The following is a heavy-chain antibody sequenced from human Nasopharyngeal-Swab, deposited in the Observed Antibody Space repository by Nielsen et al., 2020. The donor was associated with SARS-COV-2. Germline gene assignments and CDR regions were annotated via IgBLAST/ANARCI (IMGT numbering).Heavy chain of an antibody. D-gene: IGHD3-22*01. CDR2: IWYDGSNK. J-gene: IGHJ4*02. CDR1: GFTFSSYG. V-gene: IGHV3-33*01. CDR3: ARDRVEGGYDSSGYYYSL. Sequence: GGSLSLSWAASGFTFSSYGMHWVRQAPGKGLEWVAVIWYDGSNKYYADSVKGRFTISRDNSKNTLCLQMNSLRAEDTAVYYCARDRVEGGYDSSGYYYSLWGQGTLVTVSS.